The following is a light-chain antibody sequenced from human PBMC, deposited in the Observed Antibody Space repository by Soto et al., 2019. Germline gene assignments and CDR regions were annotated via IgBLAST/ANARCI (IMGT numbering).Light chain of an antibody. V-gene: IGKV3-20*01. CDR3: QRYGSSPPHT. J-gene: IGKJ2*01. CDR1: QSVSTNY. Sequence: EIVLTQSPGTLSLSPGEGATLSCRASQSVSTNYFACYQQKPGQAPRILISGASSRATGIPDRFSGSGAWTDFTLPISRLESDDFAVYYCQRYGSSPPHTFGQGTKLEIK. CDR2: GAS.